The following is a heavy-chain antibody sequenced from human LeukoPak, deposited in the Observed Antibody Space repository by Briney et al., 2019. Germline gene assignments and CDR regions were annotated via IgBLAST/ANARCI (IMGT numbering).Heavy chain of an antibody. CDR2: IRYDGSHK. CDR3: AKAPRGGIVVVPAAMHY. D-gene: IGHD2-2*01. CDR1: GFTVSSYG. V-gene: IGHV3-30*02. J-gene: IGHJ4*02. Sequence: AGGSLRLSCAASGFTVSSYGMHWVRQAPGKGLEWVAFIRYDGSHKYYADSVKGRFTISRDNSKNTLCLQMNSLRAEDTAVYYCAKAPRGGIVVVPAAMHYWGQGTLVTVSS.